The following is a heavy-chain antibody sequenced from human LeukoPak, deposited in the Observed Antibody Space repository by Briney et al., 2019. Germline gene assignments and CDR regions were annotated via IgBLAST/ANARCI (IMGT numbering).Heavy chain of an antibody. Sequence: GGSLRLSCAASGFTFSSYAMSWVRQAPGKGLEWVSAISGSGGSTYYADSVKGRFTISRDNSKNTLYLQMNSLRAEDTAVYYCAKEGLRFLEWLLYYFDYWGQGTLVTVSS. CDR1: GFTFSSYA. CDR2: ISGSGGST. D-gene: IGHD3-3*01. J-gene: IGHJ4*02. V-gene: IGHV3-23*01. CDR3: AKEGLRFLEWLLYYFDY.